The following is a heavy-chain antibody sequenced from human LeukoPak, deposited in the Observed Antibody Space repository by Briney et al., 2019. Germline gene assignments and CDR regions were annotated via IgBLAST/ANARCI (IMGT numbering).Heavy chain of an antibody. J-gene: IGHJ4*02. CDR3: ARDPRYCSGGSCFGY. V-gene: IGHV4-34*01. CDR1: GGSFSGYY. Sequence: SETLSLTCAVYGGSFSGYYWSWIRQPPGKGLEWIGEINHSGSTNYNPSLKSRVTISVDTSKNQFSLKLSSVTAADTAVYYCARDPRYCSGGSCFGYWGQGTLVTVPS. CDR2: INHSGST. D-gene: IGHD2-15*01.